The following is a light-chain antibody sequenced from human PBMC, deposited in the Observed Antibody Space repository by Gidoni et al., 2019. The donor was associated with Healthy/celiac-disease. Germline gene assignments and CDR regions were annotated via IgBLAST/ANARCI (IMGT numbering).Light chain of an antibody. Sequence: IVLTHSPGTLSLSPGERATLSCRVSQSVSSSYLAWYQQKPGQAPRLLIYGASSRATGIPDRFSGSGSGTDFTLTISRLEPEDFAVYYCQQYGSSPYTFGQGTKLEIK. CDR2: GAS. V-gene: IGKV3-20*01. CDR1: QSVSSSY. CDR3: QQYGSSPYT. J-gene: IGKJ2*01.